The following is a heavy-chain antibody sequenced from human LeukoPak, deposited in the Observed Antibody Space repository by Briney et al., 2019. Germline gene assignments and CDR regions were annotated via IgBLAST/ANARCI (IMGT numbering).Heavy chain of an antibody. CDR1: GYTFTSYG. Sequence: ASVKVSCKASGYTFTSYGISWVRQAPGQGLEWMGWISAYNGNTNYAQKLQGRVTMTTDTSTSTAYMELRSLRSDDTAVYYCARDPPKIHSSSWYFEGQTPDYWGQGTLVTVSS. J-gene: IGHJ4*02. CDR3: ARDPPKIHSSSWYFEGQTPDY. CDR2: ISAYNGNT. V-gene: IGHV1-18*01. D-gene: IGHD6-13*01.